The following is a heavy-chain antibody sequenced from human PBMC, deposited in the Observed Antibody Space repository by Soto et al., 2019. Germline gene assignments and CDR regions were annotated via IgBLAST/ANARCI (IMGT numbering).Heavy chain of an antibody. Sequence: PSETLSLTCAVSGGSIRSNNRWSWVRQPPGKGLEWIGYIYYTGSTYYNPSLKSRVSMSVDTSKNQFSLKLSSVTAADTAVYYCASQLEQHYFDYWGQGTLFTVS. CDR1: GGSIRSNNR. D-gene: IGHD1-1*01. J-gene: IGHJ4*02. CDR2: IYYTGST. CDR3: ASQLEQHYFDY. V-gene: IGHV4-30-4*01.